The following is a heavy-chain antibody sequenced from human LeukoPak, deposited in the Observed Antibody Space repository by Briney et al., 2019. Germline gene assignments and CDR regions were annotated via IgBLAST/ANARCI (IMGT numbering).Heavy chain of an antibody. Sequence: PSETLSLTCTVSGGSISSYYWSWIRQPPGKGLEWIGYIYYSGSTNYNPSLKSRVTISVDTSKNQFSLKLSSVTAADTAVYYCARGSDCYGSGSYYFDYFDYWGQGTLVTVSS. V-gene: IGHV4-59*01. CDR2: IYYSGST. CDR1: GGSISSYY. CDR3: ARGSDCYGSGSYYFDYFDY. D-gene: IGHD3-10*01. J-gene: IGHJ4*02.